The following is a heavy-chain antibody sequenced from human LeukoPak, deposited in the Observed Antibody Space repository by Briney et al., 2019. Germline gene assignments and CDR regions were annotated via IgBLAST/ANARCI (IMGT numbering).Heavy chain of an antibody. CDR2: IYTSGST. CDR1: GGSISSGSYY. Sequence: PSETLSLTCTVSGGSISSGSYYWSWIRQPAGKGLEWIGRIYTSGSTNYNPSLKSRVTISVDTSKNQFSLKLSSVTAADTAVYYCARGNALWFGELPFDYWGQGTLVTVSS. J-gene: IGHJ4*02. CDR3: ARGNALWFGELPFDY. D-gene: IGHD3-10*01. V-gene: IGHV4-61*02.